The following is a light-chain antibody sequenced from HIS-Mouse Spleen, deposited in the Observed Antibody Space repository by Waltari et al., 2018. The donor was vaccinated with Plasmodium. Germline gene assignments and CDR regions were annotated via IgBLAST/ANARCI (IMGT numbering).Light chain of an antibody. Sequence: SYELTQPPSVSVSPGQTARITCSGDALPKQYAYWYPQKPGQAPVLVIYKDSERPPGIPERFSGSSSGTTVTLTISGVQAEDEADYYCQSADSSGTYRVFGGGTKLTVL. V-gene: IGLV3-25*03. CDR1: ALPKQY. CDR3: QSADSSGTYRV. J-gene: IGLJ2*01. CDR2: KDS.